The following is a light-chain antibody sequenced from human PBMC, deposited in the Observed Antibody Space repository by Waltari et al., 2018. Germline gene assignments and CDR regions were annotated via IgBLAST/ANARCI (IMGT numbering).Light chain of an antibody. V-gene: IGKV3-20*01. J-gene: IGKJ1*01. Sequence: EIVLTQSPGTLSLSLGERATLSCRASQSVSSSYLAWYQRKPGQAPRLLIYGATSRATGIPDRFSGSGSGTDFTLTISRLEPEDFAVYYCQQYGNSPVTFGQGTKVEIK. CDR2: GAT. CDR3: QQYGNSPVT. CDR1: QSVSSSY.